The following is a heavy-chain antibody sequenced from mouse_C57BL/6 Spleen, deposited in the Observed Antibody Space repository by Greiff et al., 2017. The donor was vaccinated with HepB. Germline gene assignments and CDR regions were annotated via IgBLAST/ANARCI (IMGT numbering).Heavy chain of an antibody. D-gene: IGHD1-1*01. V-gene: IGHV1-22*01. Sequence: VQLQQSGPELVKPGASVKMSCKASGYTFTDYNMPWVKQSHGKSLEWIGYINTNNGGTSYNQKFKGKATLTVNKSSSTADMELRSLTSEDSAVYYCARTIYYDGSSYGCAYWGQGTLVTVSA. CDR2: INTNNGGT. J-gene: IGHJ3*01. CDR1: GYTFTDYN. CDR3: ARTIYYDGSSYGCAY.